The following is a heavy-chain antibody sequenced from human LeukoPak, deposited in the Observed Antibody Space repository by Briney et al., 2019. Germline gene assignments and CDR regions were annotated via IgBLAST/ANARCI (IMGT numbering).Heavy chain of an antibody. CDR2: IYYSGST. J-gene: IGHJ1*01. CDR1: GGSISSSSYY. Sequence: SETLSLTCTVSGGSISSSSYYWGWIRQPPGKGLEWIGSIYYSGSTYYNPSLKSRVTISVDTSKNQFSLKLSSVTAADTAVYYCAREGDCGGDCYRFQHWGQGTLVTVSS. D-gene: IGHD2-21*02. CDR3: AREGDCGGDCYRFQH. V-gene: IGHV4-39*07.